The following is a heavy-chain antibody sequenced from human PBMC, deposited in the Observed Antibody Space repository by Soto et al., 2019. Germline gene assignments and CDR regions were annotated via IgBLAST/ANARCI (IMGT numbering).Heavy chain of an antibody. Sequence: LSLTCTVSGGSVSSGSYYWSWIRQPPGKGLEWIGYIYYSGSTNYNPSLKSRVTISVDTSKNQFSLKLSSVTAADTAVYYCARVRAMTTVTTYYYYYGMDVWGQGTTVTVSS. CDR1: GGSVSSGSYY. D-gene: IGHD4-4*01. J-gene: IGHJ6*02. CDR2: IYYSGST. V-gene: IGHV4-61*01. CDR3: ARVRAMTTVTTYYYYYGMDV.